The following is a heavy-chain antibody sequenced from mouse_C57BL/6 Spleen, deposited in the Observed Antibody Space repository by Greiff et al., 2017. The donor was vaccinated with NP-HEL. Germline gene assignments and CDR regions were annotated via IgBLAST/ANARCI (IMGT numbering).Heavy chain of an antibody. D-gene: IGHD1-1*01. CDR2: ISNLAYSI. J-gene: IGHJ4*01. Sequence: EVKLVESGGGLVQPGGSLKLSCAASGFTFSDYGMAWVRQAPRKGPEWVAFISNLAYSIYYADTVTGRFTISRENAKNTLYLEMSILRSEDTAMYYCARHEDYGSNAMDYWGQGTSVTVSS. CDR1: GFTFSDYG. V-gene: IGHV5-15*01. CDR3: ARHEDYGSNAMDY.